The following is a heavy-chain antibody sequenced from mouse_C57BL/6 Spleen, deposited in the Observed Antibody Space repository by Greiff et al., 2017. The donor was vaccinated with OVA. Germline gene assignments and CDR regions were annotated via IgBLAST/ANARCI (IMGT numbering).Heavy chain of an antibody. V-gene: IGHV1-15*01. J-gene: IGHJ3*01. Sequence: QVQLQQSGAELVRPGASVTLSCKASGYTFTDYEMHWVKQTPVHGLEWIGAIDPETGGTASNQKFKGKAILTADKSSSTAYMELRSLTSEDSAVYYCTRKGYYGSTSFAYWGQGTLVTVSA. CDR1: GYTFTDYE. D-gene: IGHD1-1*01. CDR2: IDPETGGT. CDR3: TRKGYYGSTSFAY.